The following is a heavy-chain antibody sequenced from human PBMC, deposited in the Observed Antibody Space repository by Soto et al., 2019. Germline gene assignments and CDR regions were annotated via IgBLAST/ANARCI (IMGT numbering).Heavy chain of an antibody. V-gene: IGHV3-30-3*01. CDR2: ISYDGSNK. CDR3: ARVAAILSGPEDY. CDR1: GFTISSYA. D-gene: IGHD3-3*01. Sequence: QVQLVESGGGVVQPGRSLRLSCAASGFTISSYAMHWVRQAPGKGLEWVAVISYDGSNKYYADSVKGRFTISRDNSKNTLYLQMNSLRAEDTAVYYCARVAAILSGPEDYWGQGTLVTVSS. J-gene: IGHJ4*02.